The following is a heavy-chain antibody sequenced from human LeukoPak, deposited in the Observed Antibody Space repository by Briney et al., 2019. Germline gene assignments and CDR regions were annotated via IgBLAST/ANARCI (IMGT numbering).Heavy chain of an antibody. CDR1: GFTFSDYY. J-gene: IGHJ4*02. Sequence: GGSLRLSCAASGFTFSDYYMSWIRQAPGKGLEWVSYISSSSSYTNYADSVKGRFTISRGNAKNSLYLQMNSLRAEDTAVYYCAREVQLWLRGGVDYWGQGTLVTVSS. CDR3: AREVQLWLRGGVDY. V-gene: IGHV3-11*06. D-gene: IGHD5-18*01. CDR2: ISSSSSYT.